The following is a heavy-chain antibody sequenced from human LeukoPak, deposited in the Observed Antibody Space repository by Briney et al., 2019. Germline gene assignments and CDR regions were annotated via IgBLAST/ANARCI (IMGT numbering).Heavy chain of an antibody. CDR3: ARAGDKKGDSYYFDY. CDR1: GGSISCGSYY. CDR2: IYYSGST. D-gene: IGHD3-16*01. J-gene: IGHJ4*02. Sequence: SETLSLTCTVSGGSISCGSYYWSWIRQPPGKGLEWIGYIYYSGSTYYNPSLKSRVTISVDTSKNQFSLKLSSVTAADTAVYYCARAGDKKGDSYYFDYWGQGTLVTISS. V-gene: IGHV4-30-4*08.